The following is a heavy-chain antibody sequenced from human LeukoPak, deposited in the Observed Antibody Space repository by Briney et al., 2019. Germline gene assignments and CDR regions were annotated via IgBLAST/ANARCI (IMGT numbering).Heavy chain of an antibody. CDR2: IYYSGST. D-gene: IGHD3-9*01. CDR3: ARGILTEISY. CDR1: GGSISSYY. V-gene: IGHV4-59*01. Sequence: PSETLSLTCTVSGGSISSYYWSWIRQPPGKGLEWIGYIYYSGSTNYNPSLKSRVTISVDTSKNQFSLKLSSVTAADTAVYYCARGILTEISYWGQGTLVTVSS. J-gene: IGHJ4*02.